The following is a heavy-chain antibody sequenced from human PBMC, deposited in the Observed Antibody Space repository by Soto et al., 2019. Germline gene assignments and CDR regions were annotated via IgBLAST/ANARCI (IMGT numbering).Heavy chain of an antibody. CDR1: GFTFSSYS. D-gene: IGHD2-15*01. V-gene: IGHV3-21*01. CDR3: ARRCSGGSCYEAFDI. Sequence: PGGSLKLSCAASGFTFSSYSMNWVCQAPGKGLEWVSSISSSSSYIYYADSVKGRFTISRDNAKNSLYLQMNSLRAEDTAVYYCARRCSGGSCYEAFDIWGQGTMVTVSS. J-gene: IGHJ3*02. CDR2: ISSSSSYI.